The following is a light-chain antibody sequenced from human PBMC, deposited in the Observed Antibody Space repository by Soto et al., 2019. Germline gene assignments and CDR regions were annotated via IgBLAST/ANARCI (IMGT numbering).Light chain of an antibody. Sequence: DIQLTQSPSFLSASVGDRVSITCRASQGIGSYLAWYQQKPGKAPNLLIYAASTLQSGVSSRFSGSGSGTDFTLTISRLEPEDFAVYYCQQYGGSPWTFGQGTKVDIK. V-gene: IGKV1-9*01. CDR1: QGIGSY. J-gene: IGKJ1*01. CDR2: AAS. CDR3: QQYGGSPWT.